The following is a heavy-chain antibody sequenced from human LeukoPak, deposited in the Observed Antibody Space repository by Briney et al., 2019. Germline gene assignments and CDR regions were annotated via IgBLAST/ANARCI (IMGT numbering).Heavy chain of an antibody. D-gene: IGHD3-3*01. CDR2: ISYDGSNK. Sequence: PGGSLRLSCAASGFTFSSYAMHWVRQAPGKGLEWVAVISYDGSNKYYADSVKGRLTISRDNSKNTLYLQMNSLRAEDTAVYYCARDFSVPSNYDFWSGYYPGLDYWGQGTLVTVSS. CDR3: ARDFSVPSNYDFWSGYYPGLDY. V-gene: IGHV3-30-3*01. J-gene: IGHJ4*02. CDR1: GFTFSSYA.